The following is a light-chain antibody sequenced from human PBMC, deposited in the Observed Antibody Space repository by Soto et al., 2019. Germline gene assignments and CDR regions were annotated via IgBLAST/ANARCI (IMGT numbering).Light chain of an antibody. CDR2: LGS. CDR1: QSLLHSNGYNF. CDR3: MQALQTPRT. Sequence: EIVMTQSPLSLPVTPGEPASISCKSCQSLLHSNGYNFLDWYLQKPGQSPRLLIYLGSNRASGVPGRFSGSGSGTDFTLKISRVEAEDVGVYYCMQALQTPRTFGQGTKVELK. V-gene: IGKV2-28*01. J-gene: IGKJ1*01.